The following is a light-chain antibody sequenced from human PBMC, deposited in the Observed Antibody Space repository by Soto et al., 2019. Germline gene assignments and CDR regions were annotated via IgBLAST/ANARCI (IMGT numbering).Light chain of an antibody. CDR3: HQYSSSPAT. CDR1: QSVSSN. J-gene: IGKJ1*01. CDR2: GAS. Sequence: QPPTPLSVSPGERAPLSCRASQSVSSNLAWYQQKPGQAPRLLIYGASSRATGIPDRFSASGSGTDFTLTISSLQSEDFAVYFCHQYSSSPATFGQGTKVDIK. V-gene: IGKV3D-15*02.